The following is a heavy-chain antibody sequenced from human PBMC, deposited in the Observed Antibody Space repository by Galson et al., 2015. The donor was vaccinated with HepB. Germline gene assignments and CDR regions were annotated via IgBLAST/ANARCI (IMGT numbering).Heavy chain of an antibody. CDR2: ISAYNGNT. Sequence: SVKVSCKASDYTFSRYDISWVRQAPGQGLEWMGWISAYNGNTNYAQKLQGRVTMTTDTSTSTAYMELRSLRSDDTAVYYCARDGVVVTAIRRSYYYGMDVWGQGTTVTVSS. CDR3: ARDGVVVTAIRRSYYYGMDV. D-gene: IGHD2-21*02. J-gene: IGHJ6*02. V-gene: IGHV1-18*01. CDR1: DYTFSRYD.